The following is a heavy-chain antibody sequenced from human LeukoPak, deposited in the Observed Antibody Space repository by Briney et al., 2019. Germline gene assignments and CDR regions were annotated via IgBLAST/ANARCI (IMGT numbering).Heavy chain of an antibody. CDR2: ISGSGGST. V-gene: IGHV3-23*01. Sequence: GGSLRLSCAASGFTFSSYAMSWVRQAPGKGLDWVSAISGSGGSTYYADSVKGRFTISRDNSKNTLYLQMNSLRAEDTAVYYCAKSMGVLTGYFFDYWGQGTLVTVSS. CDR1: GFTFSSYA. J-gene: IGHJ4*02. D-gene: IGHD3-9*01. CDR3: AKSMGVLTGYFFDY.